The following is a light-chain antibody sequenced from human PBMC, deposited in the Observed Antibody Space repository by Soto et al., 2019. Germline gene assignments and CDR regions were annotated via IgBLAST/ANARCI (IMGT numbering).Light chain of an antibody. CDR3: EQLNSYPIT. CDR1: QGFNTF. Sequence: IQLTQSPSSLSASVGDRVTITCRASQGFNTFLAWYQQKPGKAPKLLIYAASTLQGGVPSRFSGTGSGTDFTLTISSLQPEDFATYYCEQLNSYPITFGQGTRLEIK. V-gene: IGKV1-9*01. CDR2: AAS. J-gene: IGKJ5*01.